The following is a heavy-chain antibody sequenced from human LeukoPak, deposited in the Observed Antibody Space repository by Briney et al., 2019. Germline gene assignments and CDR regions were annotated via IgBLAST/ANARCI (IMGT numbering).Heavy chain of an antibody. V-gene: IGHV3-23*01. J-gene: IGHJ4*02. CDR3: AKDRSYAFDY. D-gene: IGHD3-16*01. Sequence: GGSLRLSCAASGFTFSTYAMSWVRQAPGKXLEWVSALSGSGASTYYADSVKGRFTISRDNSKNTLHLQMNSLRAEDTAVYYCAKDRSYAFDYWGQGTLVTVSS. CDR1: GFTFSTYA. CDR2: LSGSGAST.